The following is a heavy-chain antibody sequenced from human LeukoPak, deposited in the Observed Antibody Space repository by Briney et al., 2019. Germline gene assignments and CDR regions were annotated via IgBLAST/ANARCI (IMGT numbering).Heavy chain of an antibody. J-gene: IGHJ4*02. Sequence: ASVKVSCKASGYTFTSYGISWVRQAPGQGLEWMGWISAYNGNTNYAQKLQGRVTMTTDTSTSTAYMELRSLRSDDTAVYYCARDHDRYCSGGSCSEFDYWGQGTLVTVSS. CDR2: ISAYNGNT. V-gene: IGHV1-18*01. D-gene: IGHD2-15*01. CDR3: ARDHDRYCSGGSCSEFDY. CDR1: GYTFTSYG.